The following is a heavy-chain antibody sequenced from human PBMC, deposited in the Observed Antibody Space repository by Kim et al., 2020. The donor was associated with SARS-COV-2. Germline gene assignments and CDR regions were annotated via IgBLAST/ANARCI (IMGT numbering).Heavy chain of an antibody. D-gene: IGHD3-16*02. CDR1: GYTFTSYG. CDR3: AREPLSGSYRTHAFDI. V-gene: IGHV1-18*01. Sequence: ASVKVSCKASGYTFTSYGISWVRQAPGQGLEWMGWISAYNGNTNYAQKLQGRVTMTTDTSTSTAYMELRSLRSDDTAVYYCAREPLSGSYRTHAFDIWGQGTMVTVSS. CDR2: ISAYNGNT. J-gene: IGHJ3*02.